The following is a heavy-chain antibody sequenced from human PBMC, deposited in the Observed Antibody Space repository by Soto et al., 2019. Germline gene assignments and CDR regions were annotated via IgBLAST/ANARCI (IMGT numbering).Heavy chain of an antibody. V-gene: IGHV4-4*07. Sequence: SETLSLTCMVSGAYISDFSWSWIRQPAGKGLEWIGRITINGNTQKNPSFKSRVTMSIDTSRNHFSLNLQSVTAADTALYYCARETGENWTYEAHWGPGTLVTVSS. CDR1: GAYISDFS. CDR2: ITINGNT. J-gene: IGHJ1*01. D-gene: IGHD1-7*01. CDR3: ARETGENWTYEAH.